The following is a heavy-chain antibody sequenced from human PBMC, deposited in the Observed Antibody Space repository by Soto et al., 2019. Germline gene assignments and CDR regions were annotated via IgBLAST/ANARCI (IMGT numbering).Heavy chain of an antibody. CDR2: IWHDGSNK. V-gene: IGHV3-30*02. Sequence: PGGSLRLSCAASGFTFSNYGMHWVRQASGKGLEWVALIWHDGSNKYYADSVKGRFTISRDNSKNTLYLQMNSLRAEDPAVYYFAKDQGEGSWQYYYYYYGMDVWGQGTTVTVSS. D-gene: IGHD6-13*01. CDR3: AKDQGEGSWQYYYYYYGMDV. CDR1: GFTFSNYG. J-gene: IGHJ6*02.